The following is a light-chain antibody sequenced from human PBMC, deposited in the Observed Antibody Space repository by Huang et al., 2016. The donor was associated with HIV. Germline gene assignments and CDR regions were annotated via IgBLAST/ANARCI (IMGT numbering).Light chain of an antibody. CDR2: DAS. J-gene: IGKJ4*01. CDR3: QQRSNWPLT. CDR1: QSVNTY. Sequence: EIVLTQSPATLSLSPGERATLSCGASQSVNTYLAWYQRKPGQAPRLRIYDASNRATGIPARFSGSGSGTDFTLTISSLEPEDFAVYYCQQRSNWPLTFGGGTKVEIK. V-gene: IGKV3-11*01.